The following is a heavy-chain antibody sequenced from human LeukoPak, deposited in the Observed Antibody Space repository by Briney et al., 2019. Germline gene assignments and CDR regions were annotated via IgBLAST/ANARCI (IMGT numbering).Heavy chain of an antibody. J-gene: IGHJ5*02. V-gene: IGHV1-69*06. D-gene: IGHD3-10*01. Sequence: GASVKVSCKASGYTFTDYYIHWVRQAPGQGLEWMGGIIPMFGTANYAQKLQGRVTITAEKSTSTAYMVLSSLRSEDTAVYYCARADPFYGAGSYAGSWFDPWGQGTLVTVSS. CDR3: ARADPFYGAGSYAGSWFDP. CDR2: IIPMFGTA. CDR1: GYTFTDYY.